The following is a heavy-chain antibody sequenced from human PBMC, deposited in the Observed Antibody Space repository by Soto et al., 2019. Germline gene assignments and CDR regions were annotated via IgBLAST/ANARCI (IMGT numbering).Heavy chain of an antibody. CDR2: IYWDDDK. J-gene: IGHJ4*02. CDR1: GFSLSTSGVG. CDR3: AHSRSKGYYDSSGYYVDY. Sequence: QITLKESGPTLVKPTQTLTLTCTFSGFSLSTSGVGVGWIRQPPGKALEWLALIYWDDDKRYSPSLKSRLTITKDTSKNQVVLTMTNMDPVDTATYYCAHSRSKGYYDSSGYYVDYWGQGTLVTVSS. D-gene: IGHD3-22*01. V-gene: IGHV2-5*02.